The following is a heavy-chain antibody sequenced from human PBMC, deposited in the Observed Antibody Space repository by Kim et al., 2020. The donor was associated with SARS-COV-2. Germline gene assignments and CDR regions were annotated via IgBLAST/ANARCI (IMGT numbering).Heavy chain of an antibody. CDR2: IWLDGNNK. CDR3: ARDFNGGPGLDY. J-gene: IGHJ4*02. CDR1: GFTFSTYG. V-gene: IGHV3-33*01. D-gene: IGHD2-8*01. Sequence: GGSLRLSCAASGFTFSTYGMHWVRQAPDKGLEWVAVIWLDGNNKDYADSVKGRFTISRDNSKNTLYLQLNSLRAEDTAVYYCARDFNGGPGLDYWGQGTLVTVSS.